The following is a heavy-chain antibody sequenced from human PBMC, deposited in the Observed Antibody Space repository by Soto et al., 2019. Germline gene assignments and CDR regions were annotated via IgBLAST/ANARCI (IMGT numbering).Heavy chain of an antibody. CDR3: ARDGTSYYYDSSGYYASGWFDP. J-gene: IGHJ5*02. CDR1: GGTFSSYA. D-gene: IGHD3-22*01. Sequence: QVQLVQSGAEVKKPGSSVKVSCKASGGTFSSYAISWVRQAPGQGLEWMGGIIPIFGTANYAQKFQGRVTITADKSTSTAHMELSSLRSEDTAVYYCARDGTSYYYDSSGYYASGWFDPWGQGTLVTVSS. CDR2: IIPIFGTA. V-gene: IGHV1-69*06.